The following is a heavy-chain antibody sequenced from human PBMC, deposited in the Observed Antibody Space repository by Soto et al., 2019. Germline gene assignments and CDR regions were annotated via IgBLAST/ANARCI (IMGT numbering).Heavy chain of an antibody. Sequence: QVQLQESGPGLVKPSQTLSLTCTVSGGSISSGDYYWSWIRQPPGKGLEWIGYIYYSGSTYYNPSLKSRVTISVDTSKNQFSLKLSSVTAADTAVYYCARGPMTTVTTFWFDPWGQGTLVTVSS. V-gene: IGHV4-30-4*01. J-gene: IGHJ5*02. CDR1: GGSISSGDYY. D-gene: IGHD4-17*01. CDR3: ARGPMTTVTTFWFDP. CDR2: IYYSGST.